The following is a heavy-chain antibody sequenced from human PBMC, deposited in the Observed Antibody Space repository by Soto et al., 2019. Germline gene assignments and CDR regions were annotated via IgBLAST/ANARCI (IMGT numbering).Heavy chain of an antibody. V-gene: IGHV3-21*01. Sequence: EVQLVESGGGLVKPGGSLRVSCTASGFTFSSYTMSWVRQAPGKGLEWVSSINSRGTYMVYADSVKGRFTISRDNAKNSVYLQLRSLRAEGSAVYYCRREEYDDGGQGTLVTVSS. D-gene: IGHD1-26*01. J-gene: IGHJ4*02. CDR1: GFTFSSYT. CDR3: RREEYDD. CDR2: INSRGTYM.